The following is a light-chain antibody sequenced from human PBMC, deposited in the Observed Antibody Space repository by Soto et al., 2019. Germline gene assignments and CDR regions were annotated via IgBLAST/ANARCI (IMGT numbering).Light chain of an antibody. CDR3: ISYTSISTYF. CDR2: EVS. J-gene: IGLJ1*01. V-gene: IGLV2-14*01. Sequence: QSALTQPASVSGSPGQSITIPCSGTSTDVGGYDYVSWYQQHPGKAPKFMIYEVSDRPSGVAPRFSCSKSGTTAFLTISGRQTEDEADYYSISYTSISTYFFGTGTKVTVL. CDR1: STDVGGYDY.